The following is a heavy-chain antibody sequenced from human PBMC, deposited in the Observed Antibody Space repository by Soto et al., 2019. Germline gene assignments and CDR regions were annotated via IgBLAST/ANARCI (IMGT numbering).Heavy chain of an antibody. CDR3: ATYFYDSRGYDFDF. Sequence: QVQLQQWGAGLLKPSETLSLTCAVYGGSFSGYFWSWVRQPPGKGLEWIGQITHSGTTNYKPSLKSRVTISVDTSKNQFYLRLSSVTAADKAVYYCATYFYDSRGYDFDFWGQGTLVTVSS. D-gene: IGHD3-22*01. CDR1: GGSFSGYF. CDR2: ITHSGTT. V-gene: IGHV4-34*01. J-gene: IGHJ4*02.